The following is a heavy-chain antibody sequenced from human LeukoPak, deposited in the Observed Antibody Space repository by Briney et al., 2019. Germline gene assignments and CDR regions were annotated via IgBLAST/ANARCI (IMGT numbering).Heavy chain of an antibody. Sequence: PGRSLRLSCAASGFTFSIYWMSWVRQAPGKVLEWVANIKQDGSEKYYVDSVKGPFTISRDNANNALYVQMNRLRVEDTAVYYCARERHTFDPWGQGTLVTVSS. V-gene: IGHV3-7*01. D-gene: IGHD6-25*01. CDR3: ARERHTFDP. J-gene: IGHJ5*02. CDR2: IKQDGSEK. CDR1: GFTFSIYW.